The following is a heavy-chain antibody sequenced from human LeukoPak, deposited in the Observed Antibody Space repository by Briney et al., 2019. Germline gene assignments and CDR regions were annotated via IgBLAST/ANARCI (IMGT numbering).Heavy chain of an antibody. D-gene: IGHD6-6*01. J-gene: IGHJ4*02. Sequence: GGSLRLSCAASRFSFSNYAMHWVRQVPGKGLDWVAVISYDGSKDYYADSVKGRFTVSRDNSKNTLYLQMNSLRPDDTAVYYCARAVSPSIVGRPLDYWGQGTLVTVSS. V-gene: IGHV3-30*01. CDR1: RFSFSNYA. CDR3: ARAVSPSIVGRPLDY. CDR2: ISYDGSKD.